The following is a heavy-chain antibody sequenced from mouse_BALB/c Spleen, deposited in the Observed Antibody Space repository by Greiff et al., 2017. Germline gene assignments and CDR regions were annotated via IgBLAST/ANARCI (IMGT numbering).Heavy chain of an antibody. CDR3: ATLRLREFAY. CDR1: GFNIKDYY. J-gene: IGHJ3*01. V-gene: IGHV14-1*02. D-gene: IGHD1-2*01. CDR2: IDPENGNT. Sequence: VQLQQSGAELVRPGALVKLSCKASGFNIKDYYMHWVKQRPEQGLEWIGWIDPENGNTIYDPKFQGKASITADTSSNTAYLQLSSLTSVDTAVYYCATLRLREFAYWGQGTLVTVSA.